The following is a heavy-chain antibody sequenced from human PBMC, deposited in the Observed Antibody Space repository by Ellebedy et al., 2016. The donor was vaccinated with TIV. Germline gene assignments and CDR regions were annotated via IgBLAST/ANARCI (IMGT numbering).Heavy chain of an antibody. J-gene: IGHJ4*02. D-gene: IGHD1-26*01. CDR2: IYHSGST. CDR3: ARYFMGDLLFDY. V-gene: IGHV4-38-2*01. Sequence: SETLSLXCSVTGYSIGLGYYWGWVRQSPGKGLEWIGSIYHSGSTYNPSLKSRVTMSLDASKNQFTLRLNSVTAADTAIYYCARYFMGDLLFDYWGQGTLVTVAS. CDR1: GYSIGLGYY.